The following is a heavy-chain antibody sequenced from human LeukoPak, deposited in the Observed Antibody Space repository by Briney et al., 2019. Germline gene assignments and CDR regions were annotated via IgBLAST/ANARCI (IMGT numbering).Heavy chain of an antibody. D-gene: IGHD5-18*01. Sequence: PSETLSLTCTVSGGSFTTYSWSWIRQPPGKGLNWIGVVHPNGNTNYNPSLKNRVTMSIDSSREQFSLTLTSVTAADTAIFYCARRIQLWSYWHFDLWGRGTLVTVSS. CDR2: VHPNGNT. CDR1: GGSFTTYS. J-gene: IGHJ2*01. V-gene: IGHV4-4*08. CDR3: ARRIQLWSYWHFDL.